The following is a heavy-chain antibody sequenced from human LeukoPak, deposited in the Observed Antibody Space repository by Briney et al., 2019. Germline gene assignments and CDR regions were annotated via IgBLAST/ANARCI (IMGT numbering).Heavy chain of an antibody. Sequence: SETLSLTCTVSGGSISSYYWSWIRQPPGKGLEWIGYIYHSGSTYYNPSLKSRVTISVDRSKNQFSLKLSSVTAADTAVYYCARVYDSPRGAFDIWGQGTMVTVSS. J-gene: IGHJ3*02. CDR2: IYHSGST. V-gene: IGHV4-59*12. D-gene: IGHD3-22*01. CDR1: GGSISSYY. CDR3: ARVYDSPRGAFDI.